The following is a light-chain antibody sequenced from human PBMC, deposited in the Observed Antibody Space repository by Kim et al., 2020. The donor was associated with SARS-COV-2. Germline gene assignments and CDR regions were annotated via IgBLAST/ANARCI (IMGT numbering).Light chain of an antibody. CDR1: SSDVVGYNY. J-gene: IGLJ1*01. CDR2: EVS. CDR3: SSYAGSNNYV. V-gene: IGLV2-8*01. Sequence: PSVTISCTGTSSDVVGYNYVSWYQQHPGKAPKLMIYEVSKRPSGVPDRFSGSKSGNTASLTVSGLQAEDEADYYCSSYAGSNNYVFGTGTKVTVL.